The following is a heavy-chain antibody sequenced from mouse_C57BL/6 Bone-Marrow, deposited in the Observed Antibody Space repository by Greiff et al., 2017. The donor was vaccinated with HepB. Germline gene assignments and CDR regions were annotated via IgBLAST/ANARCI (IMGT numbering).Heavy chain of an antibody. D-gene: IGHD1-1*01. CDR1: GFTFSDYG. Sequence: EVMLVESGGGLVPPGGSLKLSCAASGFTFSDYGMAWVRQPPRRGPEWVAFISNLACSIYYADTMTGRFTISRENAKNTLYLEKSSLRSEDTAMYYCARKGDYNGSSYWYLDFWGTGRRVTVSS. V-gene: IGHV5-15*01. J-gene: IGHJ1*03. CDR3: ARKGDYNGSSYWYLDF. CDR2: ISNLACSI.